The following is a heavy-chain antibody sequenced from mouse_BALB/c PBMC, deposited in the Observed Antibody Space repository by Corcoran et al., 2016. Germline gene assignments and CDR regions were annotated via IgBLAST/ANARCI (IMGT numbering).Heavy chain of an antibody. Sequence: EVQLQQSGAELVKPGASVKLSCTSSGFNIKDTYLHWVKQRPEQVLEWIGRIDPANGNTKYDPKFQGKATITADTSSNTAYLQLSSLTSEDTAVYYCDSSWDIDYWGQGTTLTVSS. D-gene: IGHD4-1*01. CDR1: GFNIKDTY. V-gene: IGHV14-3*02. J-gene: IGHJ2*01. CDR2: IDPANGNT. CDR3: DSSWDIDY.